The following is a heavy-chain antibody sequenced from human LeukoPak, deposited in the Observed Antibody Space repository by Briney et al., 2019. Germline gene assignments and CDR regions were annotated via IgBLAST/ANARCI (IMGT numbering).Heavy chain of an antibody. V-gene: IGHV4-39*07. Sequence: PSETLSLTCTVSDGSISSNSYYWGWIRQPPGKGLEWIANIYYSGNTYYNPSLKSRVTISVDTSKNQFSLKLRSVTAADTAVYYCARVGALYDSRGYYHDAFDIWGQGTMVTVSS. CDR3: ARVGALYDSRGYYHDAFDI. D-gene: IGHD3-22*01. CDR1: DGSISSNSYY. J-gene: IGHJ3*02. CDR2: IYYSGNT.